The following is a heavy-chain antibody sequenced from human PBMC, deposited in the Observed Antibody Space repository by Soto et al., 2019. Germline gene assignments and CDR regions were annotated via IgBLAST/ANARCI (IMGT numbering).Heavy chain of an antibody. D-gene: IGHD2-2*02. CDR3: ARHKYTGVGLDP. V-gene: IGHV5-10-1*01. J-gene: IGHJ5*02. Sequence: PGESLKISCKGSGYSFTSYWISRVRQMHGKGLEWMGRIDPSDSYTNYSPSFQGHVTISADKSISTAYLQWSSLKASDTAMYYWARHKYTGVGLDPWGKGTLVTVS. CDR1: GYSFTSYW. CDR2: IDPSDSYT.